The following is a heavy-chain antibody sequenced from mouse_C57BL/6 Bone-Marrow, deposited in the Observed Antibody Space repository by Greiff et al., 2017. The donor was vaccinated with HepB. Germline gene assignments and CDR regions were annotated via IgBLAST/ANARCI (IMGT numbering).Heavy chain of an antibody. Sequence: VQLVESGPGLVQPSQSLSITCTASGFSLTSYGVHWVRQSPGKGLEWLGEIWSGGSTDYNEALISSMSIIKDNYTSQVFLKMNSLQADDAAIYYCARDGNYGGFAYWGRGTLVTVSA. V-gene: IGHV2-2*01. CDR2: IWSGGST. J-gene: IGHJ3*01. CDR3: ARDGNYGGFAY. CDR1: GFSLTSYG. D-gene: IGHD2-1*01.